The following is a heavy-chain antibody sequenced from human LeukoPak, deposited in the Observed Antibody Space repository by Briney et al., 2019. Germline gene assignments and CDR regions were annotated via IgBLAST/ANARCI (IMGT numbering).Heavy chain of an antibody. CDR1: GFTFSSYA. Sequence: PGGSLRLSCSASGFTFSSYAMHWVRQAPGKGLEWVSTISGSGGNTYYADSVKGRFTISRDTSKNTLYLQMNSLRVEDTAVYYRARTNWGTAGFDYWGQGTLVTVSS. V-gene: IGHV3-23*01. CDR2: ISGSGGNT. D-gene: IGHD3-16*01. J-gene: IGHJ4*02. CDR3: ARTNWGTAGFDY.